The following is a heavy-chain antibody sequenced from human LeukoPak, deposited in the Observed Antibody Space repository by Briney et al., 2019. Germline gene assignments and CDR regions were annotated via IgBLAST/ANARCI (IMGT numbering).Heavy chain of an antibody. V-gene: IGHV1-69*06. CDR1: GGTFSSYA. CDR3: ARKGATVTTGYYYMDV. Sequence: ASVKVSCKASGGTFSSYAISWVRQAPGQGLEWMGGIIPIFGTANYAQKFQGRVTITADKSTSTAYMELSSLRSEDTAVYYCARKGATVTTGYYYMDVWGKGTTVTVSS. CDR2: IIPIFGTA. J-gene: IGHJ6*03. D-gene: IGHD4-17*01.